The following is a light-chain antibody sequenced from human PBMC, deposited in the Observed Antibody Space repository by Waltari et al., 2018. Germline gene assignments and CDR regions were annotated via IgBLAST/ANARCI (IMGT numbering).Light chain of an antibody. V-gene: IGKV2-30*02. CDR3: MQGTHWPWT. Sequence: DVVMTQSPLSLPVTLGQPASISCRSSQSLVHSDGNTYLNWFQQRPGQSPRRLIYKVSTRDSGVPDRFSGSGSGTDFTLKISRVEAEDVGVYYCMQGTHWPWTLGQGTKVEIK. CDR2: KVS. J-gene: IGKJ1*01. CDR1: QSLVHSDGNTY.